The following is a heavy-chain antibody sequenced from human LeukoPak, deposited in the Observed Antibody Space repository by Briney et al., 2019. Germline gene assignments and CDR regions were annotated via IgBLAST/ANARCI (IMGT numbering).Heavy chain of an antibody. CDR1: GGSFSSSY. CDR2: IYSNGNT. Sequence: PSETLSLTCIVSGGSFSSSYWSWIRQPPGKGLEWIAYIYSNGNTNSNPSLKSRVTIAVDTSQSQLSLKLSSVTAGDTAVYYCARGLVGLTPHAGVFQIWGQGTKVTVSS. V-gene: IGHV4-59*01. J-gene: IGHJ3*02. D-gene: IGHD1-26*01. CDR3: ARGLVGLTPHAGVFQI.